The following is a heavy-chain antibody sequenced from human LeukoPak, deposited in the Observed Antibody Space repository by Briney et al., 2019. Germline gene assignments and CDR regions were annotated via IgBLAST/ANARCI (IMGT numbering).Heavy chain of an antibody. D-gene: IGHD3-3*01. CDR1: GFTFSSYA. Sequence: GGSLRLSCAASGFTFSSYAMSWVRQAPGKGLEWVSAISGSGGSTYYADSVKGRFTISRDNSKNTLYLQMNSLRAEDTAVYYCAKAAMEWLLYGGLFQHWGQGTLVTVSS. J-gene: IGHJ1*01. CDR2: ISGSGGST. CDR3: AKAAMEWLLYGGLFQH. V-gene: IGHV3-23*01.